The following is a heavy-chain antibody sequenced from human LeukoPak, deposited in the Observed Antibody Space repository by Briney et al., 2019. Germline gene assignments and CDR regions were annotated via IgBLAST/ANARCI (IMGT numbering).Heavy chain of an antibody. Sequence: ASVKVSCKVSGYTLTELSMHWVRQAPGKGLEWMGGFDPEDGETIYAQKFQGRVTMTEDTSTDTAYMELSSLRSEDTAVYYCASKVAMVRGVIWSTPGRFDPWGQGTLVTVSS. V-gene: IGHV1-24*01. CDR2: FDPEDGET. D-gene: IGHD3-10*01. CDR1: GYTLTELS. J-gene: IGHJ5*02. CDR3: ASKVAMVRGVIWSTPGRFDP.